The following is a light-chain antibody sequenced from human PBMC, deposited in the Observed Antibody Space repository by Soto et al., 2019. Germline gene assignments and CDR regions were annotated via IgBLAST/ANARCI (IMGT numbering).Light chain of an antibody. CDR3: QPYGSSPYT. J-gene: IGKJ2*01. V-gene: IGKV3-20*01. Sequence: DIVLTQSPGTLSLSPGERATLSCRASQSVSSSYLAWYQQKPGQAPRLLIYGASSRATGIPDRFSGSGSGTDFTLTISRLEPEDFAVYYCQPYGSSPYTFGQGTKLEIK. CDR1: QSVSSSY. CDR2: GAS.